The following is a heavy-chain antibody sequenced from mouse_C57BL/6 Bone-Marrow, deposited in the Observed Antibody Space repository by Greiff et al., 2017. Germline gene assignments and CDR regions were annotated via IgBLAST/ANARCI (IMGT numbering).Heavy chain of an antibody. Sequence: EVQLQQSGAELVRPGASVKLSCTASGFNIKDDYMHWAKPRPEQGLEWIGWLDPESGDTEYASKFQGKASITADTSSNTAYLQISSRTSEATSVYYCTNYDGRNWYFDVWGTGTTASVSS. J-gene: IGHJ1*03. D-gene: IGHD1-1*01. V-gene: IGHV14-4*01. CDR1: GFNIKDDY. CDR3: TNYDGRNWYFDV. CDR2: LDPESGDT.